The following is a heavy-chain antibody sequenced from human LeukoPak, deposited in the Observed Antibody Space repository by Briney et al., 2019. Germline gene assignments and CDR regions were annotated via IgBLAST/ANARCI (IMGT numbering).Heavy chain of an antibody. CDR2: IYTSGST. CDR3: ARVWYNWNDPRNYYYMDV. Sequence: PSEALSLTCTVSGCSISSYYWSWIRQPAGKGLEWIGRIYTSGSTNYNPSLKSRVTMSVDTSKTQFSLKLSSVTAEDTAVYYCARVWYNWNDPRNYYYMDVWGKGTTVTVSS. D-gene: IGHD1-1*01. J-gene: IGHJ6*03. CDR1: GCSISSYY. V-gene: IGHV4-4*07.